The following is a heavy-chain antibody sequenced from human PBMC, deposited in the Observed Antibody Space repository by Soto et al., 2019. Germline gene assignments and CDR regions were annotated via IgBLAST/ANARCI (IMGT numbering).Heavy chain of an antibody. D-gene: IGHD2-21*02. CDR3: ARDRCGADCYLPLDC. V-gene: IGHV3-30-3*01. Sequence: QVQLVESGGGVVQPGRSLRLSCAASGFTFSNYVMHWVRQAPGTGLEWLTFISSDGSEKYYADSVKGRLTISRDNSTNTLSLQMNSLRPEDTAVYYCARDRCGADCYLPLDCWGQGTLVTVSS. CDR1: GFTFSNYV. J-gene: IGHJ4*02. CDR2: ISSDGSEK.